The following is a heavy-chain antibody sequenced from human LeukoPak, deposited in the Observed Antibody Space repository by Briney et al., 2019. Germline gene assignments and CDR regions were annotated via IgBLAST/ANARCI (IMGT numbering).Heavy chain of an antibody. Sequence: PGGSLRLSCAASGFTFSSYSMDWVRQAPGKGLEWVSYISSSSSTIYYADSVKGRFTISRDNAKNSLYLQMNSLRAEDTAVYYCVRSHSYGSSHFDYWGQGTLVTVSS. CDR1: GFTFSSYS. D-gene: IGHD5-18*01. J-gene: IGHJ4*02. V-gene: IGHV3-48*04. CDR3: VRSHSYGSSHFDY. CDR2: ISSSSSTI.